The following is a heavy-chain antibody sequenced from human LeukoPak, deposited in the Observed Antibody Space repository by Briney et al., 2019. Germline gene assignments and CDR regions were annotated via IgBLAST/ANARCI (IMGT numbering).Heavy chain of an antibody. D-gene: IGHD5-24*01. CDR3: ARRSRDGYNYFDY. J-gene: IGHJ4*02. CDR1: GGSFSGYY. CDR2: KYYTGST. Sequence: SETLSLTCAVYGGSFSGYYWSWIRQPPGKGLEWIVSKYYTGSTYYNPSLKSRVTISVDTPKNQFSLKLSSVTAADTAVYYCARRSRDGYNYFDYWGQGTLVTVSS. V-gene: IGHV4-34*01.